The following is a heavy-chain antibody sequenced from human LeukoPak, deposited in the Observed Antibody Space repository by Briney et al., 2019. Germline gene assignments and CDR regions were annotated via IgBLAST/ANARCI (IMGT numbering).Heavy chain of an antibody. CDR3: ARIMLSWREFDC. D-gene: IGHD1-26*01. CDR2: INPSGGST. CDR1: GYTFTSYY. J-gene: IGHJ4*02. Sequence: GASVKVSCKASGYTFTSYYMHWVRQAPGQGLEWMGIINPSGGSTSYAQKFQGRVTMTRDTSTSTVYMELSSLRSEDTAVCYCARIMLSWREFDCWGQGTLVTVSS. V-gene: IGHV1-46*01.